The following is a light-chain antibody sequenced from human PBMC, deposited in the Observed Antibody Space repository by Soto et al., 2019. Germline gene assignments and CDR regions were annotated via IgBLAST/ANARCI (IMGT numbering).Light chain of an antibody. CDR2: ATN. V-gene: IGLV8-61*01. J-gene: IGLJ2*01. CDR1: SGSVSTSYY. Sequence: QTVVTQEPSFSVSPGETVILTCGLNSGSVSTSYYPGWYQQTPGQAPRTLIYATNKRSSGVPDRFSGSILGNKAALTITGAQADDESDYYCVLYMVSDIVVFGGGTKVTVL. CDR3: VLYMVSDIVV.